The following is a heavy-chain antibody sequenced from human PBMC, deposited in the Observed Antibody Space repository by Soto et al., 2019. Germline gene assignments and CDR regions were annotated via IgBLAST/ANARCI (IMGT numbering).Heavy chain of an antibody. J-gene: IGHJ6*02. CDR3: AKPPYSSSSYYYYGMDA. Sequence: EVQLLESGGGLVQPGGSLRLSCAASGFTFSSYAMTWVRQAPGKGLEWVSAISGSGGTTYHADSVKGRFTISRDNSKNTLYLQMNSLRAEDAAVYYCAKPPYSSSSYYYYGMDAWGQGTTVTVSS. V-gene: IGHV3-23*01. CDR1: GFTFSSYA. CDR2: ISGSGGTT. D-gene: IGHD6-6*01.